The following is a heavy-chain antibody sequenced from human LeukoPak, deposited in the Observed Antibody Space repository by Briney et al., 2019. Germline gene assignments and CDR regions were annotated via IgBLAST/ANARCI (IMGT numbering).Heavy chain of an antibody. CDR2: ISGSGGST. CDR3: AKGAYSSGWYAESFDFDY. J-gene: IGHJ4*02. Sequence: GGSLRLSCAASGFTFDDYGMSWARQAPGKGLEWVSAISGSGGSTYHADSVKGRFTISRDNSKNTLYLQMNSLRAEDTAVYYCAKGAYSSGWYAESFDFDYWGQGTLVTVSS. CDR1: GFTFDDYG. V-gene: IGHV3-23*01. D-gene: IGHD6-19*01.